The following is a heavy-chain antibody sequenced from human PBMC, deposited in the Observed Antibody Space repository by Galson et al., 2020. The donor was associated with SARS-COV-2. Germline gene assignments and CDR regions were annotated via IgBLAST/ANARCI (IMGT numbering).Heavy chain of an antibody. V-gene: IGHV4-38-2*02. CDR3: ATYSVVVVAPTPLRADY. J-gene: IGHJ4*02. Sequence: SETLSLTCTVSGYSLSSGYFWGWLRQPPEKGLEWMGSINHSGSTYYNPSLKSRVTISVDTSKNQFSLKLSPVTAADTAVYYCATYSVVVVAPTPLRADYWGQGTLVTVSS. CDR2: INHSGST. D-gene: IGHD2-15*01. CDR1: GYSLSSGYF.